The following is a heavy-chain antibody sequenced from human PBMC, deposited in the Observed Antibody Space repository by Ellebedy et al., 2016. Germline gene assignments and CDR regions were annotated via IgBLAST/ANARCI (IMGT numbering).Heavy chain of an antibody. CDR1: GYTFTSYG. CDR3: ARETKRYYDSSGYYYARALSSLPDY. Sequence: ASVKVSXKASGYTFTSYGISWVRQAPGQGLEWMGWISAYNGNTNYAQKLQGRVTMTTDTSTSTAYMELRSLRSDDTAVYYCARETKRYYDSSGYYYARALSSLPDYWGQGTLVTVSS. CDR2: ISAYNGNT. V-gene: IGHV1-18*01. J-gene: IGHJ4*02. D-gene: IGHD3-22*01.